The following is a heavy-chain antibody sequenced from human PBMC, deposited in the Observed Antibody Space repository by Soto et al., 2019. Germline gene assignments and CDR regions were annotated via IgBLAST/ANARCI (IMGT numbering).Heavy chain of an antibody. CDR2: IIPIFGTA. D-gene: IGHD3-22*01. CDR3: ARDSDSGTPMTVYFGRDV. CDR1: GGTFSSYA. V-gene: IGHV1-69*13. J-gene: IGHJ6*02. Sequence: SSVKVSCKASGGTFSSYAISWVRQAPGQVRDWMGGIIPIFGTANSAQKFQGRVTITADESTSTAYMKLSSLRSADTAVYYCARDSDSGTPMTVYFGRDVWVQGTSVTVSS.